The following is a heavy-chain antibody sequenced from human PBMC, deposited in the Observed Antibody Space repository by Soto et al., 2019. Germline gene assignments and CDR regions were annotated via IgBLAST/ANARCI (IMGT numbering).Heavy chain of an antibody. V-gene: IGHV3-23*01. CDR3: AKSLGHRSGWSHDY. Sequence: EVQLLESGGGLVQPGGSLRLSCAASGFTFSIYAMSWVRQAPGKGLDWVSGISGSGTYYADSVKGRFTISRDNSKNTLYLHMDSLRAEDTAVYYCAKSLGHRSGWSHDYWGQGNLVTVSS. D-gene: IGHD6-19*01. J-gene: IGHJ4*02. CDR2: ISGSGT. CDR1: GFTFSIYA.